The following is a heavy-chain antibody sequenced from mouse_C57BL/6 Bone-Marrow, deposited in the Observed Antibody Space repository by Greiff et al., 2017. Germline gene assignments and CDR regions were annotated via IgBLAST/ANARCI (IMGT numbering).Heavy chain of an antibody. CDR3: ARYYYDGSYYAMAY. J-gene: IGHJ3*01. D-gene: IGHD1-1*01. Sequence: QVQLQQPGAELVKPGASVKLSCKASGYTFTSYWMHWVKQRPGQGLEWIGMIHPNSGSTNYNEKFKSKATLTVDKSSSTAYMQLSSLTSEDSAVYYCARYYYDGSYYAMAYWGQGTLVTVSA. V-gene: IGHV1-64*01. CDR2: IHPNSGST. CDR1: GYTFTSYW.